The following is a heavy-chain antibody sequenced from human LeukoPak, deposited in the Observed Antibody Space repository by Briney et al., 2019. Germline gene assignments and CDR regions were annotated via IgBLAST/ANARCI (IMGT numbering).Heavy chain of an antibody. CDR2: IIGSGGTT. CDR3: AKDDRLLRFLH. D-gene: IGHD3-16*01. J-gene: IGHJ4*02. CDR1: GFTFSSYA. V-gene: IGHV3-23*01. Sequence: GGSLRLSCAASGFTFSSYAVTWVRQAPGKGLEWVSGIIGSGGTTYYADSVKGRFTISRDNSKNTVYLQINNLRDEDTAVYYCAKDDRLLRFLHWGQGTLVTVSS.